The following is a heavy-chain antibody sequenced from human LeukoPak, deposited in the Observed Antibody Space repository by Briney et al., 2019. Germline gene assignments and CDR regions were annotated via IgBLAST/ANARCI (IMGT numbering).Heavy chain of an antibody. CDR3: AKVYYDILTGYLDY. CDR1: GFTFSTYA. D-gene: IGHD3-9*01. V-gene: IGHV3-23*01. CDR2: ISSSGSGTYYT. J-gene: IGHJ4*02. Sequence: GGSLRLSCAASGFTFSTYAMSWVRQAPGEGREWVSAISSSGSGTYYTYYTDSVKGRFTISRDDSKNTLYLQMNSLRAEDTAVYYCAKVYYDILTGYLDYWGQGTLVTVSS.